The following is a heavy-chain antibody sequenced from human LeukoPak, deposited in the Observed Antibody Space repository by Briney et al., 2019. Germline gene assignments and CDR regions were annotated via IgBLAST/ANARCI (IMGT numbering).Heavy chain of an antibody. D-gene: IGHD5-12*01. CDR2: IKDKADGGTI. CDR1: GFTFSKAW. V-gene: IGHV3-15*01. Sequence: KSGGSLRLSCAASGFTFSKAWMKWVRQAPGKGLGWIGRIKDKADGGTIDYAAPVKGRFTISRGDSKNTMFLQMDSLQTEDTAIYYCTVDPPNKYDPWGQGTLVTVSS. J-gene: IGHJ5*02. CDR3: TVDPPNKYDP.